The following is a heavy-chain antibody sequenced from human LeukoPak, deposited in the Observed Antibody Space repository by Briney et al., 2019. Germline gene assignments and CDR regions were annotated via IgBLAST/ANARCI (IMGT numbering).Heavy chain of an antibody. CDR2: IYTSGGT. V-gene: IGHV4-4*07. Sequence: SETLSLTCTVSGGSFSSYYWSCIRQPAGKGLDWIGRIYTSGGTNYNPSLESRITISVDTSKNQFSLKLTSVTAADTAVYYCASVYSLYDNWGQGILVIVSS. CDR3: ASVYSLYDN. D-gene: IGHD6-13*01. J-gene: IGHJ4*02. CDR1: GGSFSSYY.